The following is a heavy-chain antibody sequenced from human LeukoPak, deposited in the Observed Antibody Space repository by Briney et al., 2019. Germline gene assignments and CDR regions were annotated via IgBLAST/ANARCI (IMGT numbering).Heavy chain of an antibody. CDR1: GYSFTSYW. V-gene: IGHV5-51*01. D-gene: IGHD2-2*02. CDR2: IYPGDSDT. J-gene: IGHJ5*02. Sequence: GESLKISCKGSGYSFTSYWIGWVRQMPGKGLEWMGIIYPGDSDTRYSPSFQGQVTISADKSISTAYLQWSSLKASDTAMYYCARQRCSSTSCYREPDGAGPRWVFDPWGQGTLVTVSS. CDR3: ARQRCSSTSCYREPDGAGPRWVFDP.